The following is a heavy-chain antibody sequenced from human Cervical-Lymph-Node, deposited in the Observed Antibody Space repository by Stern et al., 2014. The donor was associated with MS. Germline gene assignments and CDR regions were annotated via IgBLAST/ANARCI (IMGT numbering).Heavy chain of an antibody. Sequence: EVQLLESGGGLVQPGRSLRLSCAVSGFTFDDFAMHWVRQAPGKGLEWVSGINYNSGAIGYADSVKGRFTISRDNAKNSLYLQMNSLRIEDTALYYCAKPNIAAGGFDYDAFEIWGQGTMVTVSS. CDR2: INYNSGAI. J-gene: IGHJ3*02. V-gene: IGHV3-9*01. CDR3: AKPNIAAGGFDYDAFEI. CDR1: GFTFDDFA. D-gene: IGHD6-13*01.